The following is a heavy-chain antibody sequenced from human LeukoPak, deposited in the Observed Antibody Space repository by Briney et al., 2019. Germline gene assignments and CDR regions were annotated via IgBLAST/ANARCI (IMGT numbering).Heavy chain of an antibody. V-gene: IGHV4-59*11. CDR3: AKGEYSRTSYYHYYMDV. Sequence: SETLSLTCTVSGVSISSHDWSWIRQSPGKGLEWIGYSHYSGDTSYNPSLKNRVTISLDTSKNQFSLRLTSVTAADTAVYFCAKGEYSRTSYYHYYMDVWGKGTTVTVSS. CDR2: SHYSGDT. J-gene: IGHJ6*03. D-gene: IGHD6-6*01. CDR1: GVSISSHD.